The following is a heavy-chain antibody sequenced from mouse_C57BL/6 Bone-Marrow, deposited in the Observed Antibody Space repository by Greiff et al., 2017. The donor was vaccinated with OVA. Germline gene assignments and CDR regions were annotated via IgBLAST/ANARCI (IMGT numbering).Heavy chain of an antibody. CDR2: IWSGGST. D-gene: IGHD3-1*01. V-gene: IGHV2-2*01. J-gene: IGHJ4*01. CDR3: ARKHWGLPYAMDY. Sequence: QVQLKQSGPGLVQPSQSLSITCTVSGFSLTSYGVHWVRQSPGKGLEWLGVIWSGGSTDYNAAFISRLSISKDNSKSQVFFKMNILQADDTAIYYCARKHWGLPYAMDYWGQGTSVTVSS. CDR1: GFSLTSYG.